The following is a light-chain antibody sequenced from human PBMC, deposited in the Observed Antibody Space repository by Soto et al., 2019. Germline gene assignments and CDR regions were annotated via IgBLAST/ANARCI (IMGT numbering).Light chain of an antibody. CDR2: GAS. Sequence: EIVMTQSPATLSVSPGERATLSCRASQSVSSNLAWYQQKPGQAPRLLIYGASTRATGIPARFSGSGSGTDFTLTISSLQSEDFAVYYCQQYNNSPPLTFGGGTKVHIX. V-gene: IGKV3-15*01. CDR1: QSVSSN. CDR3: QQYNNSPPLT. J-gene: IGKJ4*01.